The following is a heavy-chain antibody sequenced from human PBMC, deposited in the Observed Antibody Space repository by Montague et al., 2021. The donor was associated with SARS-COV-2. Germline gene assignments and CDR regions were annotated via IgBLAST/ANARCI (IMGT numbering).Heavy chain of an antibody. CDR2: INHGGST. D-gene: IGHD3-10*01. Sequence: SETRSLTCAVHGTSLSGYYWNWIRQPPGKGLEWIGEINHGGSTKYSPSLKSRLTISADTSKNQFSLKLTSVAAADTAVYYCARLRDGVVPSPILGVGPYYSYYYMDVWGRGTTVTVSS. CDR1: GTSLSGYY. J-gene: IGHJ6*03. CDR3: ARLRDGVVPSPILGVGPYYSYYYMDV. V-gene: IGHV4-34*01.